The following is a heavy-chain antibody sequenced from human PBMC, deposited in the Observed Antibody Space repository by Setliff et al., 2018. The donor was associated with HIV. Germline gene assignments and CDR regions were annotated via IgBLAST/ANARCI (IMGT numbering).Heavy chain of an antibody. D-gene: IGHD6-6*01. V-gene: IGHV1-2*04. CDR2: INPNTGDT. J-gene: IGHJ4*02. CDR3: VREMFMYTSSEGFPFDF. Sequence: GASVKVSCKASGDIFSLYALSWVRQAPGQGLEWMGWINPNTGDTSYAENLQGWVTLTRDTSISTAYLELSSLRSEDTAMYSCVREMFMYTSSEGFPFDFWGQGPLVTVSS. CDR1: GDIFSLYA.